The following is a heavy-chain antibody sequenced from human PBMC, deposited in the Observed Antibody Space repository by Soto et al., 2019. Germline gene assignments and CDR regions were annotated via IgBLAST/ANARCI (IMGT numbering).Heavy chain of an antibody. Sequence: GESLKISCKGSGYSFTSYWIGWVRQMPGKGLEWMGIIYPGDSDTRYSPPFQGQVTISADKSISTAYLQWSSLKASDTAMYYCARRIAMVRGVSKSSYYYYGMDVWGQGTTVTVSS. V-gene: IGHV5-51*01. J-gene: IGHJ6*02. D-gene: IGHD3-10*01. CDR1: GYSFTSYW. CDR2: IYPGDSDT. CDR3: ARRIAMVRGVSKSSYYYYGMDV.